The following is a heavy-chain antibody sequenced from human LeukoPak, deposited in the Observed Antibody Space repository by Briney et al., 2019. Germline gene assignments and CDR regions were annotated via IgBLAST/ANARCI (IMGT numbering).Heavy chain of an antibody. D-gene: IGHD3-16*01. Sequence: GESLKISCKGSGYSFPGYRIAWVRQMPGKGLEWMGIIYPDDSNIRYSPSLQGQVTISADRSISTTFLQWSSLKASDTAMYYCARFGGATFAQSFFDYWGQGTLVTVSS. V-gene: IGHV5-51*01. CDR2: IYPDDSNI. CDR3: ARFGGATFAQSFFDY. J-gene: IGHJ4*02. CDR1: GYSFPGYR.